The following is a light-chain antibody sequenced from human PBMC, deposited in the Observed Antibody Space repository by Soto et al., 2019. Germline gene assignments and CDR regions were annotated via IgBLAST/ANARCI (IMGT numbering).Light chain of an antibody. Sequence: DIQLTQSPSSLSASVGDTVTITFWASQTVSRYLNWYQQKSGTAPKLLIYAASTLHTGVPSRFSGRGSGTDFTLTINNLQREDFADYFCQQTYSNLWTFGQGTKVDIK. V-gene: IGKV1-39*01. CDR3: QQTYSNLWT. CDR1: QTVSRY. J-gene: IGKJ1*01. CDR2: AAS.